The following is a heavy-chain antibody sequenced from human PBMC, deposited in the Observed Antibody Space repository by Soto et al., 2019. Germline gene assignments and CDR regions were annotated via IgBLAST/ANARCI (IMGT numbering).Heavy chain of an antibody. J-gene: IGHJ6*02. Sequence: PSETLSLTCAVSGGSISSSNWWSWVRQPPGKGLEWIGEIYHSGSTNYNPSLKSRVTISVDKSKNQFSLKLSSVTAADTAVYYCARADSIYYYYYGMDVWGQGTTVTVSS. D-gene: IGHD4-4*01. CDR3: ARADSIYYYYYGMDV. CDR2: IYHSGST. CDR1: GGSISSSNW. V-gene: IGHV4-4*02.